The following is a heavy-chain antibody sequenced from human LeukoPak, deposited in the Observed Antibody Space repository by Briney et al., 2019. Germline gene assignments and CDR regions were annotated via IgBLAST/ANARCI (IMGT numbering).Heavy chain of an antibody. CDR3: AGCAPTYYYDSSGYYLFDYYYMDV. J-gene: IGHJ6*03. CDR2: INHSGST. Sequence: SETLSLTCAVYGGSFSGYYWSWIRQPPGKGLEWIGEINHSGSTNYNPSLKSRGTISVDTSNNQFYLKLSSVTAADTAVYYCAGCAPTYYYDSSGYYLFDYYYMDVWGKGTTVTISS. V-gene: IGHV4-34*01. CDR1: GGSFSGYY. D-gene: IGHD3-22*01.